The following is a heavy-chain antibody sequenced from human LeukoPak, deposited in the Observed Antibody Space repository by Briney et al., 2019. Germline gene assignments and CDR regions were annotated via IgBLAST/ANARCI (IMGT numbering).Heavy chain of an antibody. CDR1: GFTFSTYW. CDR3: AGYVSSGRRDAFDI. J-gene: IGHJ3*02. Sequence: GGSLRLSCAASGFTFSTYWMSWVRQAPGKGLEWVANIKQDGSEKYYVDSVKGRFTISRDNAKKSLYLQMKSLRAEDTAVYYCAGYVSSGRRDAFDIWGQGTMVTVSS. V-gene: IGHV3-7*01. D-gene: IGHD3-22*01. CDR2: IKQDGSEK.